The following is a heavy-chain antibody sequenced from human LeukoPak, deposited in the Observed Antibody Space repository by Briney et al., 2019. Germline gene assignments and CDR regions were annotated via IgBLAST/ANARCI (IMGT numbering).Heavy chain of an antibody. CDR3: AKVSGGGLYYDGMDV. Sequence: GGSLRLSCAASGFTFNNYAMNWVRQAPGKGLEWVSVISGSGGTTYYADSVKGRFTISRDSSKNTLYLQMNSLRAEDTAVYHCAKVSGGGLYYDGMDVWGQGTTVTVSS. D-gene: IGHD1-14*01. V-gene: IGHV3-23*01. CDR2: ISGSGGTT. J-gene: IGHJ6*02. CDR1: GFTFNNYA.